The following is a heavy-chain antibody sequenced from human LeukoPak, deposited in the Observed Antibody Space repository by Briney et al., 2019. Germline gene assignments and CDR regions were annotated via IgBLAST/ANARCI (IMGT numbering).Heavy chain of an antibody. CDR3: TRDRGAYNLYDY. V-gene: IGHV3-49*04. CDR1: GFTFSSYW. Sequence: GGSLRLSCAASGFTFSSYWMNWARQAPGKGLEWVGFIRSKAYGETADYAASVKGRFTISRDDSKAIAYLQMNSLKTEDTAVYHCTRDRGAYNLYDYWGQGTLVTVSS. J-gene: IGHJ4*02. CDR2: IRSKAYGETA. D-gene: IGHD1-1*01.